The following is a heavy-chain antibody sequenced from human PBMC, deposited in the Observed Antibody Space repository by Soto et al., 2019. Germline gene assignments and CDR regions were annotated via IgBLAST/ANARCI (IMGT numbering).Heavy chain of an antibody. CDR1: GYTFTSYG. Sequence: QVQLVQSGAEVKKPGASVKVSCKASGYTFTSYGISWVRQAPGQGLEWMGWISAYNGNTNYAQKLQGRVTMTTDTSTSTAYMGLRRLRSDDTAVYYCARGPSAYYDYVWGSYRYDNWCDPCGQGTLVAVSS. CDR2: ISAYNGNT. J-gene: IGHJ5*02. CDR3: ARGPSAYYDYVWGSYRYDNWCDP. V-gene: IGHV1-18*01. D-gene: IGHD3-16*02.